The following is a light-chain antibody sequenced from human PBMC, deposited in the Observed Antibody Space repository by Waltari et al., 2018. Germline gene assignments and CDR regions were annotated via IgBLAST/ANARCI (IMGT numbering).Light chain of an antibody. V-gene: IGLV6-57*02. J-gene: IGLJ3*02. CDR2: ESN. CDR1: SGNIAGNH. Sequence: NLKLTQPRSVSESPGKTVIISCTGSSGNIAGNHFPWSRQRPGSAPTSVIYESNQRPSGVPNRFSGSIDSASNSASLTISGLKTEDEADYYCQSYDDNSPDWVFGGGTKLTVL. CDR3: QSYDDNSPDWV.